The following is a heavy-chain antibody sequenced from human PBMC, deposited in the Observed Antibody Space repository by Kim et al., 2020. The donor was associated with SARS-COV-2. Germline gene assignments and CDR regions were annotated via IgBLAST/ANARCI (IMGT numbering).Heavy chain of an antibody. J-gene: IGHJ6*02. V-gene: IGHV1-8*01. Sequence: ASVKVSCKASGYTLTSYDINWVRQATGQGLEWMGWMNPNSGNTGYAQKFQGRVTMTRNTSISTAYMELSSLRSEDTAVYYCARHRSSWYPPYYYGMDVWGQGTTVTVSS. CDR3: ARHRSSWYPPYYYGMDV. D-gene: IGHD6-13*01. CDR1: GYTLTSYD. CDR2: MNPNSGNT.